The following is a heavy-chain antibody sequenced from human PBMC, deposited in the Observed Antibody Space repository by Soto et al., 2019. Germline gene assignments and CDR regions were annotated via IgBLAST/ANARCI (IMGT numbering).Heavy chain of an antibody. CDR1: GGSISSSPYY. D-gene: IGHD1-1*01. CDR3: ARHGPLSNNWNQLDY. J-gene: IGHJ4*02. CDR2: IYYNGNT. V-gene: IGHV4-39*01. Sequence: SETLSLTCTVSGGSISSSPYYLGWIRQPPGKGLEWIGNIYYNGNTFYNPSLKSRVTISVDTSKNQFSLKLSSVTAADTAVYYCARHGPLSNNWNQLDYWGQGTLVTVSS.